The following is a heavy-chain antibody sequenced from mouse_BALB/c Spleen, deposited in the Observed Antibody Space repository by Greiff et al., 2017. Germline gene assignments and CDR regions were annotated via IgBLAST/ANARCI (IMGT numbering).Heavy chain of an antibody. Sequence: VQLQQSGAELVRPGSSVKISCKASGYAFSSYWMNWVKQRPGQGLEWIGQIYPGDGDTNYNGKFKGKATLTADKSSSTAYMQLSSLTSEDSAVYFCAGMYRYDSYAMDYWGQGTSVTVSA. D-gene: IGHD2-14*01. CDR3: AGMYRYDSYAMDY. J-gene: IGHJ4*01. CDR1: GYAFSSYW. CDR2: IYPGDGDT. V-gene: IGHV1-80*01.